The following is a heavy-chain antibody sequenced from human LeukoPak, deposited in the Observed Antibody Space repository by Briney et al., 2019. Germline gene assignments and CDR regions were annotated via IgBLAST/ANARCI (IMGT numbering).Heavy chain of an antibody. CDR3: VKGTNYGDFWWSSYFDY. D-gene: IGHD4-17*01. CDR1: GFTFRSYA. CDR2: IVGNGGST. J-gene: IGHJ4*02. Sequence: PGGSLRLSCSASGFTFRSYAMHWVRQAPGKGLEYVSAIVGNGGSTYYADSVKGRFTISRGNSKNTLYLQMSSLRAEDTAVYYCVKGTNYGDFWWSSYFDYWGQGTLVTVSS. V-gene: IGHV3-64D*09.